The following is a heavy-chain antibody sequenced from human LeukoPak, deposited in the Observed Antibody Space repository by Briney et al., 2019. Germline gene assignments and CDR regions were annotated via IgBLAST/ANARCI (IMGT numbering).Heavy chain of an antibody. CDR2: ISYDGSNK. CDR3: AKDLRGSGRYFGMDV. CDR1: GFTFSSYG. J-gene: IGHJ6*04. Sequence: PGGSLRLSCAASGFTFSSYGMHWVRQAPGKGLEWVAVISYDGSNKYYADSVKGRFTISRDNSKNTLYLQMNSLRAEDTAVYYCAKDLRGSGRYFGMDVWGKGTTVTVSS. V-gene: IGHV3-30*18. D-gene: IGHD6-19*01.